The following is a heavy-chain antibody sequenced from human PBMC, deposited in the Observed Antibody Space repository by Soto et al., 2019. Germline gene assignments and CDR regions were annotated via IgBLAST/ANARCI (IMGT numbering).Heavy chain of an antibody. Sequence: GGSLRLSCAASGFTFSSYSMNWVRQAPGKGLEWVSYISSSSSTIYYADSVKGRFTISRDNAKNSLYLQMNSLRAEDTAVYYCARHSSSWYHAFDIWGQGTMVTVS. CDR3: ARHSSSWYHAFDI. CDR1: GFTFSSYS. V-gene: IGHV3-48*01. J-gene: IGHJ3*02. CDR2: ISSSSSTI. D-gene: IGHD6-13*01.